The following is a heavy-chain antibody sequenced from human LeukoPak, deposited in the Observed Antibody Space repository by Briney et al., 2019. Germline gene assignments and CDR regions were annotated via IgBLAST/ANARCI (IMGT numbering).Heavy chain of an antibody. J-gene: IGHJ5*02. V-gene: IGHV4-34*01. Sequence: PSETLSLTCAVYGGSFSGYYWSWIRQPPGKGLEWIGEINDSGSTNYNPSLKSRVTMSVDTSKNQFSLKLSSVTAADTAVYYCAREYGLLWFGELSSRGSWFDPWGQGTLVTVSS. CDR3: AREYGLLWFGELSSRGSWFDP. CDR1: GGSFSGYY. CDR2: INDSGST. D-gene: IGHD3-10*01.